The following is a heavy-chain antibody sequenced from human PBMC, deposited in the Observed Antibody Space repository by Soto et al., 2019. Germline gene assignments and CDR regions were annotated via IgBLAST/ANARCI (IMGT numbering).Heavy chain of an antibody. CDR1: GGSISSSSYY. CDR2: IYYSGST. CDR3: ARHWGIVRAVDYYQYYYLAV. Sequence: SETLSLTCTVSGGSISSSSYYWGWIRQPPGKGLEWIGSIYYSGSTYYNPSLKSRVTISVDTSKNQFSLKLSSVTAADTAVYYCARHWGIVRAVDYYQYYYLAVWGKGTTVTVSS. D-gene: IGHD2-15*01. V-gene: IGHV4-39*01. J-gene: IGHJ6*03.